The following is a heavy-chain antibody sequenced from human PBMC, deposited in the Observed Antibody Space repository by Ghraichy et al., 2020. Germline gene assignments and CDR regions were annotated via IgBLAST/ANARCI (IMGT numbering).Heavy chain of an antibody. CDR1: GFTFSSYA. D-gene: IGHD5-18*01. Sequence: GGSLRLSCAASGFTFSSYAMSWVRQAPGKGLEWVSAITGSGSSTYYADSVKGRFTISRDNSKNTLYLRVNSLRAEDTAVYYCAKGIYDDRYTAMVPFDYWGQGTLVTVSS. CDR2: ITGSGSST. V-gene: IGHV3-23*01. CDR3: AKGIYDDRYTAMVPFDY. J-gene: IGHJ4*02.